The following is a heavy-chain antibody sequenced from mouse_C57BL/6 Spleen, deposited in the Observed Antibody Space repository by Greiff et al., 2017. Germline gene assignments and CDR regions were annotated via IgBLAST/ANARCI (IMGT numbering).Heavy chain of an antibody. V-gene: IGHV5-12*01. Sequence: DVHLVESGGGLVQPGGSLKLSCAASGFTFSDYYMYWVRQTPEKRLEWVAYISNGGGSTYYPDTVKGRFTISRDNAKNTLYLQMSRLKSEDTAMYYCARQTGTAMDYWGQGTSVTVSS. CDR1: GFTFSDYY. CDR2: ISNGGGST. CDR3: ARQTGTAMDY. J-gene: IGHJ4*01. D-gene: IGHD4-1*01.